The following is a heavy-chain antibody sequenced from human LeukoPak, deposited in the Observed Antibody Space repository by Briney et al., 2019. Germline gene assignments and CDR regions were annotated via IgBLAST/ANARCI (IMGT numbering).Heavy chain of an antibody. D-gene: IGHD3-10*01. CDR1: GFTFNNYG. CDR2: ISYDGPNK. V-gene: IGHV3-30*03. CDR3: ASRGHVGSGTYSPYDY. J-gene: IGHJ4*02. Sequence: GGSLRLSCAASGFTFNNYGMHWVRQAPGKGLEWVAVISYDGPNKYYADSVKGRFTISRDNSRNTVYLQMTSLRAEDTAVYYCASRGHVGSGTYSPYDYWGQGTLVTVSS.